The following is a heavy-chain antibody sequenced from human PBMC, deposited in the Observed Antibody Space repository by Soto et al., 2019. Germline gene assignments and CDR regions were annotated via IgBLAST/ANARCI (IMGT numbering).Heavy chain of an antibody. Sequence: QVQLQESGPGLVKPSQTLSLTCTVSGGSTSSGAYYWGWTRQHSGKGLEWIGYMHYSGSVYDNPSCKSRVTISVDTSMNQFSLKLSSVSAADTAMCYCARYFFDSSGYSNWLDSWGQGTLVTVSS. CDR2: MHYSGSV. V-gene: IGHV4-31*03. CDR3: ARYFFDSSGYSNWLDS. J-gene: IGHJ5*01. D-gene: IGHD3-22*01. CDR1: GGSTSSGAYY.